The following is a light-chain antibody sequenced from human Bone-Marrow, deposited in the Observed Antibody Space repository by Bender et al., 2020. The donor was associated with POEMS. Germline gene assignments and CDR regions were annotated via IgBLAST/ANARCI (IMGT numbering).Light chain of an antibody. CDR3: QAWDSNIGV. V-gene: IGLV3-1*01. CDR1: ILGNRY. Sequence: SFGLTQPPSVSVSPGQTATITCSGDILGNRYASWYQQKPGQSPLLVIYQDTKRPSGIPERFSGSNSGNTATLTISGTQAMDEADYYCQAWDSNIGVFGGGTKLTVL. J-gene: IGLJ2*01. CDR2: QDT.